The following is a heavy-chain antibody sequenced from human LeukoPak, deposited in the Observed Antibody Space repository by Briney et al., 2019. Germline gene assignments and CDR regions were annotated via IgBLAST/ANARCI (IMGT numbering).Heavy chain of an antibody. CDR1: GYTFTSYY. CDR2: INTSFSST. CDR3: ARDQTRGRGGGRYYYGMDV. J-gene: IGHJ6*02. Sequence: ASVQVSCESSGYTFTSYYMHWVRQAPGQGLEWMGLINTSFSSTSYAQRFQGRVTMTRDTSTSTVYMELSSLRSEDTAVYYCARDQTRGRGGGRYYYGMDVWGQGTTVTVSS. D-gene: IGHD2-15*01. V-gene: IGHV1-46*01.